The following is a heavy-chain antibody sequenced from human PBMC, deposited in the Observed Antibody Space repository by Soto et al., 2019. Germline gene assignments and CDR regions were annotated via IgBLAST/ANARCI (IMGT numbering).Heavy chain of an antibody. Sequence: PGGSLRLSCAASGFTFSSYAMHWVRQAPGKGLEWVAVISYDGSNKYYADSVKGRFTISRDNSKNTLYLQMNSLRAEDTAVYYCARERRNEWFQWKRPQYYYGMDVWGQGTTVTVSS. CDR1: GFTFSSYA. CDR3: ARERRNEWFQWKRPQYYYGMDV. V-gene: IGHV3-30-3*01. CDR2: ISYDGSNK. D-gene: IGHD3-3*01. J-gene: IGHJ6*02.